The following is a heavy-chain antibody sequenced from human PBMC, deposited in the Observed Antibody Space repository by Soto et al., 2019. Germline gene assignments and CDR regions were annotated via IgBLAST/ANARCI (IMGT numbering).Heavy chain of an antibody. Sequence: TLSLTCAVSGGSISSGGYSWRWIRQPPGKGLEWIGYIYHSGSTYYNPSLKGRVTISVDKSNNQFFLKPNSVTAADAAMYYCATLPPRVVVSVLPIPTWGQGALVTVS. CDR2: IYHSGST. J-gene: IGHJ4*02. D-gene: IGHD2-21*01. CDR3: ATLPPRVVVSVLPIPT. CDR1: GGSISSGGYS. V-gene: IGHV4-30-2*01.